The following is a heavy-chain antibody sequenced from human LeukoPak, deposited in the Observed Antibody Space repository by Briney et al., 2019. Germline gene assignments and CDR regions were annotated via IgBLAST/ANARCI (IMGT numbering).Heavy chain of an antibody. CDR1: GDSMHSYY. J-gene: IGHJ6*03. Sequence: PSETLSLTCTVSGDSMHSYYWSWIRQSPEKGLEWIGRAYSGVNASYNPSLQSRVTISVDKSNNQFSLDLASVTAADTALYYCAREKSGTLTRAYYYIDVWGRGITVTVSS. D-gene: IGHD1-26*01. CDR3: AREKSGTLTRAYYYIDV. V-gene: IGHV4-4*07. CDR2: AYSGVNA.